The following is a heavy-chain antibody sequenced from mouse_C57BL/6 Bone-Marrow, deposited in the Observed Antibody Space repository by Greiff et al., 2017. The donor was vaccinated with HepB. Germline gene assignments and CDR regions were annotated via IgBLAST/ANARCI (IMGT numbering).Heavy chain of an antibody. CDR1: GYTFTSYW. CDR3: ADGNWYFDV. Sequence: QVQLQQPGAELVKPGASVKLSCKASGYTFTSYWMHWVKQRPGQGLEWIGMIHPNSGSTNYNEKFKIKATLTVDKSSSTAYMQLSSLTSEDSAVYYCADGNWYFDVWGTGTTVTVSS. V-gene: IGHV1-64*01. D-gene: IGHD2-1*01. CDR2: IHPNSGST. J-gene: IGHJ1*03.